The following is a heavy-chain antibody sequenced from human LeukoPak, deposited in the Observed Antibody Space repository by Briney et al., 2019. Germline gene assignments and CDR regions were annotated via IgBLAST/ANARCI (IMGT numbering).Heavy chain of an antibody. CDR3: ARDPDSGRAFDI. J-gene: IGHJ3*02. CDR2: IIPILGIA. V-gene: IGHV1-69*04. Sequence: ASVKVSCKASGGTFSSYAISWVRQAPGQGLEWMGRIIPILGIANYAQKFQGRVTITADKSTSTAYMELSSLRSEDTAVYYCARDPDSGRAFDIWGQGTMVTVSS. D-gene: IGHD1-26*01. CDR1: GGTFSSYA.